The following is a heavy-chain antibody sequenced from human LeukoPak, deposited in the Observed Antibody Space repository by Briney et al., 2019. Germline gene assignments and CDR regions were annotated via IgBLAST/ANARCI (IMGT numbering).Heavy chain of an antibody. J-gene: IGHJ4*02. Sequence: PGRSLRLSCVASGFTFSRCGMHWVRQAPGKGLEWVAVIYSGGRNAYYADSVEGRFTISRDNSKNTLYLQMNSLRAEDTAVYYCARAEPGLFDYWGLGTLVTV. CDR2: IYSGGRNA. V-gene: IGHV3-33*01. CDR1: GFTFSRCG. CDR3: ARAEPGLFDY.